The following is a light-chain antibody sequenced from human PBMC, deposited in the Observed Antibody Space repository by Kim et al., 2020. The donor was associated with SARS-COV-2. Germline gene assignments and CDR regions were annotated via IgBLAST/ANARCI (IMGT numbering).Light chain of an antibody. J-gene: IGLJ3*02. CDR2: YDS. Sequence: APGKTGSITCGGDNIGAKGVQWDQQKPGQAPVVVIYYDSGRPSGIPERFSGSNSGNTATLTISRVEAGDEADYYCQVWDRTSDRVFGGGTQLTVL. V-gene: IGLV3-21*04. CDR1: NIGAKG. CDR3: QVWDRTSDRV.